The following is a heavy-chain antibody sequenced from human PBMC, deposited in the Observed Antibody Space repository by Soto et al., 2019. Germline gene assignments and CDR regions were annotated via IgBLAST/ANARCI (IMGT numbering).Heavy chain of an antibody. CDR2: IIPIFGTP. Sequence: QVQLVQSGAEVKKPGSSVKVSCKASGGIFSTYAISWLRQAHGQGLEWMGAIIPIFGTPNYAQRFQGRATITADEAASTADMALIRLRYDDTAVYYCARDRDDYGSGNYYNRIDFWGQGTLVTVSS. J-gene: IGHJ4*02. CDR1: GGIFSTYA. V-gene: IGHV1-69*01. D-gene: IGHD3-10*01. CDR3: ARDRDDYGSGNYYNRIDF.